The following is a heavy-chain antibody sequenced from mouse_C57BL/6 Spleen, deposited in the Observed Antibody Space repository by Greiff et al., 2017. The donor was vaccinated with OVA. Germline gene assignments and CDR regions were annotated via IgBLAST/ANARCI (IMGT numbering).Heavy chain of an antibody. J-gene: IGHJ2*01. Sequence: QVQLQQPGAELVMPGASVKLSCKASGYTFTSYWMHWVKQRPGQGLEWIGEIDPSDSYTNYNQKFKGQSTLTVDKSSSTAYMQLSSLTSEDSAVYYCARGGYSNYDYWGQGTTLTVSS. D-gene: IGHD2-5*01. CDR2: IDPSDSYT. V-gene: IGHV1-69*01. CDR3: ARGGYSNYDY. CDR1: GYTFTSYW.